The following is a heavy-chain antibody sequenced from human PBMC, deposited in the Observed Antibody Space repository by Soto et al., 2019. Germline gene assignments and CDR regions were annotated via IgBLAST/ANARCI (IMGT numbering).Heavy chain of an antibody. CDR1: GGSISSGY. D-gene: IGHD4-17*01. J-gene: IGHJ3*02. CDR3: ARHMPTVTTGAFDI. Sequence: SETLSLTCTISGGSISSGYWSWFRQPPGKGLEWIGFIFNSGSTNYNPSLKSRVTISVDTSGTQFSLTLSSVTAADTAVYYCARHMPTVTTGAFDIWGQGTKVTVSS. CDR2: IFNSGST. V-gene: IGHV4-59*08.